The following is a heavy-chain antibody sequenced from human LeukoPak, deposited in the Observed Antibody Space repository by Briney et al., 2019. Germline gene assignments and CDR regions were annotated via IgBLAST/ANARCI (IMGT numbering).Heavy chain of an antibody. J-gene: IGHJ4*02. CDR1: GGSISTYY. CDR3: ARSFSPNYYDLLDY. Sequence: SETLSLTCTVSGGSISTYYWSWIRQPPGKGLEWIGYIYYSGSTNYNPSLKSRVAISLDTSKNQFSLKLNSVTAADTAMYYCARSFSPNYYDLLDYWGQGTLVTVSS. CDR2: IYYSGST. D-gene: IGHD3-22*01. V-gene: IGHV4-59*01.